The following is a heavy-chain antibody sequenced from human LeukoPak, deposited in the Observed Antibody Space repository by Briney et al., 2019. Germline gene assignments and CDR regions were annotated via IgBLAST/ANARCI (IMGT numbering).Heavy chain of an antibody. CDR2: FDPEDGET. V-gene: IGHV1-24*01. J-gene: IGHJ5*02. CDR1: GYTLTELS. CDR3: ATVVVAATGYNWFDP. D-gene: IGHD2-15*01. Sequence: ASVKVSRKVSGYTLTELSMHWVRQAPGKGLEWMGGFDPEDGETIYAQKFQGRVTMTEDTSTDTAYMELSSLRAEDPAVYYCATVVVAATGYNWFDPWGQGTLVTVSS.